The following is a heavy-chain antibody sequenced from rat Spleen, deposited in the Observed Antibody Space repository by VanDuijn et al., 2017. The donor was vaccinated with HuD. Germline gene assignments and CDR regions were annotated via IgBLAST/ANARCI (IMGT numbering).Heavy chain of an antibody. Sequence: EVQLVESGGGLVQPGRSLKFSCAASGFTFTNYDMAWVRQAPTKGLEWVASISTGGGNTYYRDSVKGRFTISRDNAKSTLYLQMDSLRSEDTATYYCARQGYLRDWYFDFWGPGTMVTVSS. CDR2: ISTGGGNT. J-gene: IGHJ1*01. CDR3: ARQGYLRDWYFDF. CDR1: GFTFTNYD. V-gene: IGHV5S23*01. D-gene: IGHD2-7*01.